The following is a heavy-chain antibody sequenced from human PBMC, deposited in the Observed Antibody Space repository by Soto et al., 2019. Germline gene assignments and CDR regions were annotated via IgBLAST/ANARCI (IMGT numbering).Heavy chain of an antibody. CDR2: ISYSGSP. Sequence: TLSLPCPVSGVSVSRDYQWIWIRQPPGKGLEWIGHISYSGSPYYHPSLRSRLSISVDTSKNQFSLKVKSVTAADTAVYYCARAWDFWGQGTLVTVSS. CDR3: ARAWDF. CDR1: GVSVSRDYQ. J-gene: IGHJ1*01. V-gene: IGHV4-30-4*01. D-gene: IGHD1-26*01.